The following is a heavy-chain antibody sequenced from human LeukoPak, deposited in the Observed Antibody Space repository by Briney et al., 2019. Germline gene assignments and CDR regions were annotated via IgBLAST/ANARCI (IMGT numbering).Heavy chain of an antibody. CDR2: INHSGST. D-gene: IGHD2-15*01. Sequence: SETLSLTCAVYGGSFSGYYWSWIRQPPGKGLEWMGEINHSGSTNYNPSLKSRVTISVDTSKNQFSLKLSSVTAADTAVYYCATRGGYCSGGSCYHFDYWGQGTLVTVS. J-gene: IGHJ4*02. V-gene: IGHV4-34*01. CDR3: ATRGGYCSGGSCYHFDY. CDR1: GGSFSGYY.